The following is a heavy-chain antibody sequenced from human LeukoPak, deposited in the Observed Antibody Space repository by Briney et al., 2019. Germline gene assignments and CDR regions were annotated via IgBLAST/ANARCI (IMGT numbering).Heavy chain of an antibody. CDR3: ARGAKKYYSDY. CDR1: GFTFSSYA. Sequence: GGSLRLSCAASGFTFSSYAMHWVRQAPGKGLEWVAVISYDGSNKYYADSVKGRFTISRDNSKNTLYLQMNSLRAEDTAVYYCARGAKKYYSDYWGQGTLVTVSS. CDR2: ISYDGSNK. V-gene: IGHV3-30*04. J-gene: IGHJ4*02.